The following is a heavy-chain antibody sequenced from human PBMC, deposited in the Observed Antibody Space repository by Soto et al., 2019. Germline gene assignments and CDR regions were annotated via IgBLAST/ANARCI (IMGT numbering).Heavy chain of an antibody. Sequence: EVPLLESGGGLVQPGGSLRLSCAASGFTFSSYAMSWVRQAPGKGLEWVSAISGSGGSTYYADSVKGRFTISRDNSKNTLYLQMKTLRAQDQGVYYCAALAARDPFDIWGQGTMVTVSS. CDR3: AALAARDPFDI. D-gene: IGHD6-6*01. V-gene: IGHV3-23*01. CDR2: ISGSGGST. CDR1: GFTFSSYA. J-gene: IGHJ3*02.